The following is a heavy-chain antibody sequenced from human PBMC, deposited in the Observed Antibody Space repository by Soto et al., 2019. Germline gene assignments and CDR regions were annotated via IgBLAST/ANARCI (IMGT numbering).Heavy chain of an antibody. CDR1: GYSFTSYW. CDR2: IYPGDSDT. V-gene: IGHV5-51*01. D-gene: IGHD6-6*01. Sequence: GESLKISCKGSGYSFTSYWIGWVRQMPGKGLEWMGIIYPGDSDTRYSPSFQGQVTISADKSISTAYLQWSSLKASDTAMYYCARHGAGSSSFPGGYYYYGMDVWGQGTTDTV. CDR3: ARHGAGSSSFPGGYYYYGMDV. J-gene: IGHJ6*02.